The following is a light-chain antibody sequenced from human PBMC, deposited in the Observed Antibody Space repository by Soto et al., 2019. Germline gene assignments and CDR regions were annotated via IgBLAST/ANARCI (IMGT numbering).Light chain of an antibody. CDR1: QSVTVKS. J-gene: IGKJ3*01. V-gene: IGKV3-20*01. CDR3: QQYGDSPLT. CDR2: AAS. Sequence: EILLTQSPSTLSLSPGEGVTLSCRASQSVTVKSLAWYQQKPGQAPRLLIYAASTRAAAVPDRFTGSGSGTDFALTTSRLEPEDFGVYYCQQYGDSPLTSGPGTKVDIK.